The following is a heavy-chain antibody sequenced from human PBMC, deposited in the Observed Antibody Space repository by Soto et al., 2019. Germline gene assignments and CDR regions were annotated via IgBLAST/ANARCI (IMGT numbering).Heavy chain of an antibody. V-gene: IGHV4-59*01. J-gene: IGHJ5*02. CDR3: ARYSSGWNNWFDP. CDR1: GGSINSYY. D-gene: IGHD6-19*01. Sequence: TSETLSLTCTVSGGSINSYYWSWIRQPPGKGLEWIGYIYHSGSTNYNPSLKSPVTISIDTSKNQFSLKLSSVTAADTAVYYCARYSSGWNNWFDPWGQGTLVTVSS. CDR2: IYHSGST.